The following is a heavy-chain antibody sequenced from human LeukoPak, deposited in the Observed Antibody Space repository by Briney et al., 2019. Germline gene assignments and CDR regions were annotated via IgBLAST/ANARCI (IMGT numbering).Heavy chain of an antibody. J-gene: IGHJ5*02. CDR3: ARGLGLAVAGNNWFDP. Sequence: ASVKVSCKASGFTFSIYDINWVRRATGQGLEWMGWMNPNNGNTGYAQKFQGRVTMTRNTSISTAYMELSRLRSEDTAVYYCARGLGLAVAGNNWFDPWGQGTLVTVSS. CDR2: MNPNNGNT. D-gene: IGHD6-19*01. V-gene: IGHV1-8*01. CDR1: GFTFSIYD.